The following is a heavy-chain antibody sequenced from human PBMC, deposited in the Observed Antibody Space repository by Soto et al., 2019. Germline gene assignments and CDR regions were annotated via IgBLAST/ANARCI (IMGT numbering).Heavy chain of an antibody. CDR2: IYYSGST. CDR1: GGSISSGGYY. D-gene: IGHD3-10*01. Sequence: SETLSLTCTVSGGSISSGGYYWSWIRQHPGKGLEWIGYIYYSGSTYYNPSLKSRVTISVDTSKNQFSLKLSSVTAADTAVYYCARVRSRMVRGVNWFDPWGQGTLVTVSS. J-gene: IGHJ5*02. CDR3: ARVRSRMVRGVNWFDP. V-gene: IGHV4-31*03.